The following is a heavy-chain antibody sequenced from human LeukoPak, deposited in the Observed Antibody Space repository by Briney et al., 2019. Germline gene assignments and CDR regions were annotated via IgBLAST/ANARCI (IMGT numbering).Heavy chain of an antibody. D-gene: IGHD3-10*01. J-gene: IGHJ4*02. CDR2: ISSRGSTI. CDR1: GFTFSSYE. Sequence: GGSLRLSCAASGFTFSSYEMNWVRQAPGKGLEWVSYISSRGSTIYYADSVKGRFTISRDNSKNMLYLQMNSLRAEDTAVYYCAKNGRGSGTYYPRTKYYFDYWGQGTLVTVSS. CDR3: AKNGRGSGTYYPRTKYYFDY. V-gene: IGHV3-48*03.